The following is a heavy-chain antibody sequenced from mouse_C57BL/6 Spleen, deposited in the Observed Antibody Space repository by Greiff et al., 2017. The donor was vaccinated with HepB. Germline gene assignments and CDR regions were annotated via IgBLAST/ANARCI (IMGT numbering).Heavy chain of an antibody. CDR3: ARRYYDYDAGTMDY. CDR2: ISSGSSTI. Sequence: EVKVVESGGGLVKPGGSLKLSCAASGFTFSDYGMHWVRQAPEKGLEWVAYISSGSSTIYYADTVKGRFTISRDNAKNTLFLQMTSLRSEDTAMYYCARRYYDYDAGTMDYWGQGTSVTVSS. J-gene: IGHJ4*01. D-gene: IGHD2-4*01. V-gene: IGHV5-17*01. CDR1: GFTFSDYG.